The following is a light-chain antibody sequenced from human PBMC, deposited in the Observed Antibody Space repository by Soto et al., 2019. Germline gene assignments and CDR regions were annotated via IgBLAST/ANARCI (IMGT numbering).Light chain of an antibody. J-gene: IGLJ2*01. Sequence: QSVLTQPASLSGSPGQSITISCTGTSSDVGGFNYVSWYQQHPGKVPKLIIYDVNDRPSGVSDRFSGSKSGNTASLTISGLQAEDEADYFCSAYTSDTMHVLFGGGPKLTVL. V-gene: IGLV2-14*01. CDR1: SSDVGGFNY. CDR2: DVN. CDR3: SAYTSDTMHVL.